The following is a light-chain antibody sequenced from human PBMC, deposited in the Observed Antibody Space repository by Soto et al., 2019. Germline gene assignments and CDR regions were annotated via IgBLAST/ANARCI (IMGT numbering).Light chain of an antibody. CDR1: SSNIGAGYD. CDR3: HSYDSSLSGWV. V-gene: IGLV1-40*01. Sequence: QSVLTQPPSVSGATGQRVTIYCTGSSSNIGAGYDVHWYQQLPGTAPKLLIYGNSNRPSGVPDRFSGSKSGTSASLAITGLQAEDEADYYCHSYDSSLSGWVFGGGTKLTVL. CDR2: GNS. J-gene: IGLJ3*02.